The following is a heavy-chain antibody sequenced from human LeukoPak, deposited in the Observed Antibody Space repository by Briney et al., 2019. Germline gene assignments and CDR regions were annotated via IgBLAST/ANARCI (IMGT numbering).Heavy chain of an antibody. Sequence: PGRSLRLSCAASGFIFSSYGMHWVRQAPGKGLEWVAVISYDGGNISYTDSVKGRFTISRDNSKNTLYLQMNSLRAEDTAVYYCARVSQYSGYEGDAFDIWGQGTMVTVSS. CDR1: GFIFSSYG. V-gene: IGHV3-30*03. CDR3: ARVSQYSGYEGDAFDI. J-gene: IGHJ3*02. D-gene: IGHD5-12*01. CDR2: ISYDGGNI.